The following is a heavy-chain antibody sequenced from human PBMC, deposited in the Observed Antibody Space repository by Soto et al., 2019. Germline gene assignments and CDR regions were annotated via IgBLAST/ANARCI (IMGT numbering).Heavy chain of an antibody. CDR3: ASGPEIFLGHCDY. Sequence: RLSSASSGLRFMISAVAVWCQDLGKGLEWVSDIRGSYTNTYYADSVKGRFTISRDNSKNALCLPMNSLRAAATAVYYLASGPEIFLGHCDYGVQGSLVTVSS. CDR1: GLRFMISA. D-gene: IGHD3-16*01. V-gene: IGHV3-23*01. J-gene: IGHJ4*02. CDR2: IRGSYTNT.